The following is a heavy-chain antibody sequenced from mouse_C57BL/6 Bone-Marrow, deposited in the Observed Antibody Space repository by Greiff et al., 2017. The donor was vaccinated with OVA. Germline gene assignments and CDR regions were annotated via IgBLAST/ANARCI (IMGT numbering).Heavy chain of an antibody. CDR2: IYPGSGNT. Sequence: VQLVESGPELVKPGASVKISCKASGYSFTSYYIHWVKQRPGQGLEWIGWIYPGSGNTKYNEKFKGKATLTADTSSSTAYMQLSSLTSEDSAVYYCARVGYYGSSLDYWGQGTTLTVSS. CDR3: ARVGYYGSSLDY. CDR1: GYSFTSYY. V-gene: IGHV1-66*01. J-gene: IGHJ2*01. D-gene: IGHD1-1*01.